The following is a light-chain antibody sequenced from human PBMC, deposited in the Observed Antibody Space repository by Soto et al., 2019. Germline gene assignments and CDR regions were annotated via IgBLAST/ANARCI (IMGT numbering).Light chain of an antibody. V-gene: IGLV4-69*01. CDR3: QTWCTGIPNVV. CDR2: LNSDGSH. J-gene: IGLJ2*01. CDR1: SGHSSYA. Sequence: QTVVTQSPSASASLGASVKLTCTLSSGHSSYAIAWHQQQPEKGPRYLMKLNSDGSHSKGDGIPDRFSGSSSGAERHLTISSLQSGDEADYYCQTWCTGIPNVVFGGGTKVTVL.